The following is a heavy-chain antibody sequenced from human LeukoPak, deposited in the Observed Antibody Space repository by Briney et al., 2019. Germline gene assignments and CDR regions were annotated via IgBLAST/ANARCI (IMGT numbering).Heavy chain of an antibody. CDR3: AREPPNYDILTGGY. J-gene: IGHJ4*02. D-gene: IGHD3-9*01. CDR2: ISSSSSTI. V-gene: IGHV3-48*01. CDR1: GFTFSSYS. Sequence: GGSLRLSCAASGFTFSSYSMKWVRQAPGKGLEWVSYISSSSSTIYYADSVKGRFTISRDNAKNSLYLQMNSLRAEDTAVYYCAREPPNYDILTGGYWGQGTLVTVSS.